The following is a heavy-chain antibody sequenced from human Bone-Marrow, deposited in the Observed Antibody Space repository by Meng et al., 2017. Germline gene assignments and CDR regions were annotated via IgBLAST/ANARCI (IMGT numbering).Heavy chain of an antibody. CDR2: INPSGGST. CDR1: GYTFTSYY. V-gene: IGHV1-46*01. Sequence: ASVKVSCKASGYTFTSYYMHWVRQAPGQGLEWMGIINPSGGSTSYAQKFQGRVTMTRDTSTSTAYMELRSLRSDDTAVYYCARVVCSTSCPFSYFVGPTHYYYYGMDVWGQGTTVTVSS. D-gene: IGHD2-2*01. J-gene: IGHJ6*02. CDR3: ARVVCSTSCPFSYFVGPTHYYYYGMDV.